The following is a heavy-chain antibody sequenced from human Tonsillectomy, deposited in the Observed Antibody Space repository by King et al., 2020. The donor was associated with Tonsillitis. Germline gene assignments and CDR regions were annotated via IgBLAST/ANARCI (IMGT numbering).Heavy chain of an antibody. CDR1: VYTFTGYY. Sequence: VQLVQSGAEVKKPGASVKVSCKASVYTFTGYYMHWVRQATGQGLEWMGWNNPNSGGTNYAQKFQGRVTMTRDTFISTAYMELSRLRSDDTAVYYCARDAPHIVLWYFELWGRSTLVAVT. V-gene: IGHV1-2*02. CDR3: ARDAPHIVLWYFEL. D-gene: IGHD2-8*01. J-gene: IGHJ2*01. CDR2: NNPNSGGT.